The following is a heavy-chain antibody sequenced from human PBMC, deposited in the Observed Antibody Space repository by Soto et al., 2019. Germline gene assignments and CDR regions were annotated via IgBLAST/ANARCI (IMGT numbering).Heavy chain of an antibody. J-gene: IGHJ6*02. V-gene: IGHV1-18*01. D-gene: IGHD5-12*01. CDR2: ISAYNGNT. CDR3: ARSGYSYGLHYYGMDV. CDR1: GYTFTSYG. Sequence: QVQLVQSGAEVKKPGASVKVSCKASGYTFTSYGISWVRQAPGQGLEWMGWISAYNGNTNYAQKLQGRVTMTTETSTRTAYMELRSLRSDDTAVYYCARSGYSYGLHYYGMDVWGQGTTVTVSS.